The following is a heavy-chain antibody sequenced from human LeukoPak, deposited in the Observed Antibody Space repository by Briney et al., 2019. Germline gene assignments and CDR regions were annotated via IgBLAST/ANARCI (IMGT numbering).Heavy chain of an antibody. CDR2: IWYDGSNK. V-gene: IGHV3-33*01. J-gene: IGHJ6*02. CDR1: GFTFSSYG. CDR3: ARDAVDTANAV. Sequence: GGSLRLSCAASGFTFSSYGMHWVRQAPGKGLEWVAVIWYDGSNKYYADSVKGRFTISRDNSKNTLYLQMNSLRAEDTAVYYCARDAVDTANAVWGQGTTVTVSS. D-gene: IGHD5-18*01.